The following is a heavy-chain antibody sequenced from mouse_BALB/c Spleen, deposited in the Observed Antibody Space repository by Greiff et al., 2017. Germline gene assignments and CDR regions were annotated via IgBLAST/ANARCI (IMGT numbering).Heavy chain of an antibody. CDR1: GFTFSSFG. CDR3: ARGGYGNFPWFAY. V-gene: IGHV5-17*02. CDR2: ISSGSSTI. J-gene: IGHJ3*01. D-gene: IGHD2-1*01. Sequence: EVKLMESGGGLVQPGGSRKLSCAASGFTFSSFGMHWVRQAPEKGLEWVAYISSGSSTIYYADTVKGRFTISRDNARNILYLQMSSLRSEDTAMYYCARGGYGNFPWFAYWGQGTLVTVSA.